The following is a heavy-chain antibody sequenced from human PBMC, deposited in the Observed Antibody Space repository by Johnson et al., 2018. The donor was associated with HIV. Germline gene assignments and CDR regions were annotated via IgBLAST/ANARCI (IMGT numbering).Heavy chain of an antibody. CDR3: AKACRDGYTCDVYDI. D-gene: IGHD5-24*01. V-gene: IGHV3-30*14. CDR1: GFTFSNAW. Sequence: QVQLVESGGGLVKPGGSPRLSCAASGFTFSNAWMNWVRQAPGKGLEWVAVISYDGSNKYYADSVKGRFTISRDNSKNTLYLQMNSLKAEDTAIYYCAKACRDGYTCDVYDIWGQGTMVTVSS. CDR2: ISYDGSNK. J-gene: IGHJ3*02.